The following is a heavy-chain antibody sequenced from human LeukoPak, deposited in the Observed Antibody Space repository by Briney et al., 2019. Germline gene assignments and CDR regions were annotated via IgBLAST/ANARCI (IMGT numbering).Heavy chain of an antibody. Sequence: GSVKVSCKASGYTFTSYGISWVRQAPGQGLEWMGWISAYNGNTNYAQKLQGRVTMTTDTSTSTAYMELRSLRSDDTAVYYCARVAGTGILTGYSGMDVWGKGTTVTISS. CDR1: GYTFTSYG. D-gene: IGHD3-9*01. CDR2: ISAYNGNT. J-gene: IGHJ6*03. CDR3: ARVAGTGILTGYSGMDV. V-gene: IGHV1-18*01.